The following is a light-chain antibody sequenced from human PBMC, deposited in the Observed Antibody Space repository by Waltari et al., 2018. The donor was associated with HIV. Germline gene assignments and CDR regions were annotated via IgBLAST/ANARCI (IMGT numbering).Light chain of an antibody. CDR3: SSYGDSLRVL. J-gene: IGLJ3*02. Sequence: QSALTQPPSASGSLGQSVTISCTGSSSDIGASDSVSWFPHPPRSPPHLLLYDVTRRPSRVPDRFSGSRSGSTAFLTVAGLQPDDEATYFCSSYGDSLRVLFGGGTNVTVL. V-gene: IGLV2-8*01. CDR2: DVT. CDR1: SSDIGASDS.